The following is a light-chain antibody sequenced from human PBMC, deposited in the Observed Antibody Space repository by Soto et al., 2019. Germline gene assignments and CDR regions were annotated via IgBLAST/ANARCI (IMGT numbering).Light chain of an antibody. CDR1: QSVSSSY. CDR3: QQYGSSPIT. J-gene: IGKJ5*01. CDR2: GAS. V-gene: IGKV3-20*01. Sequence: EIVLTQSPGTLSLSPGERATLSCRASQSVSSSYLAWYQQKPGQAPRLLIYGASSRATDIPDRFSGSGSGTDFTLTISRLEPEDSAVYSCQQYGSSPITFSQGTRLEIK.